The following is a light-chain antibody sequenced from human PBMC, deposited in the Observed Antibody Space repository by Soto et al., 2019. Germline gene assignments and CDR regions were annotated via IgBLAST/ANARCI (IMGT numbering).Light chain of an antibody. CDR1: QSISTY. CDR2: SAS. CDR3: QRGFNPLP. J-gene: IGKJ4*01. V-gene: IGKV1-39*01. Sequence: DIQMTQSPSSLSASVGDRVTITCRASQSISTYVSWYQHRPGKAPKLLIYSASTLQSGVPPRFSGSGSGTDFTPTSSSLHPEDFETYYFQRGFNPLPSGEGTKGEI.